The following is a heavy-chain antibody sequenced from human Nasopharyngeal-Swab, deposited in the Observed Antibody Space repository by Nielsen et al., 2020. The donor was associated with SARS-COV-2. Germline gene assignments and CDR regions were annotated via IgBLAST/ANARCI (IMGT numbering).Heavy chain of an antibody. CDR3: ASTKAGLRFLEWSTPYYYGMDV. J-gene: IGHJ6*02. CDR2: IDPSDSYT. CDR1: GYSSTSYW. Sequence: GGSLRLSCKGSGYSSTSYWISWVRQMPGKGLEWMGRIDPSDSYTNYSPSFQGHVTISADKSISTAYLQWSSLKASDTAMYYCASTKAGLRFLEWSTPYYYGMDVWGQGTTVTVSS. V-gene: IGHV5-10-1*01. D-gene: IGHD3-3*01.